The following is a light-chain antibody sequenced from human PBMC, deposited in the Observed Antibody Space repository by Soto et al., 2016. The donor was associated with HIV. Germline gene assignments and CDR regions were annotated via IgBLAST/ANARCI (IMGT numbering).Light chain of an antibody. J-gene: IGLJ3*02. CDR2: DDH. V-gene: IGLV3-21*03. Sequence: SYVLTQSPSVSVAPGKTATITCGGNNIGTKSVHWYQQRPGQAPVLVVYDDHDRPSGIPERFSGSNSGNTATLTLNSVEAGDEADYYCQVWDTVSDHQVFGGGTKLTVL. CDR1: NIGTKS. CDR3: QVWDTVSDHQV.